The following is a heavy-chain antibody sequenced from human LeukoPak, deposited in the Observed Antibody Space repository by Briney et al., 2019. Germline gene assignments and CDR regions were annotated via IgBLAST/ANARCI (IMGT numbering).Heavy chain of an antibody. CDR2: ISGSGGST. V-gene: IGHV3-23*01. CDR1: GFTFSSYA. Sequence: GGSLRLSCAASGFTFSSYAMSWVRQAPGKGLEWVSAISGSGGSTYYADSVKGRFTISRDNSKNTLYLQMNSLRAEDTAVYYCAKDRYYYDSSGYYYRWGQGTLVTVSS. J-gene: IGHJ5*02. CDR3: AKDRYYYDSSGYYYR. D-gene: IGHD3-22*01.